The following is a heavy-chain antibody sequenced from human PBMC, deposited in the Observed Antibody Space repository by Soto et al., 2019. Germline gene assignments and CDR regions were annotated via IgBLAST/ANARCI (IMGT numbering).Heavy chain of an antibody. CDR2: IYSGGST. J-gene: IGHJ3*02. Sequence: GGSLRLSCAASGFTVSSNYMSWVRQAPGKGLEWVSVIYSGGSTYYADSVKGRFTISRHNSKNTLYLQMNSLRAEDTAVYYCARGFIFGVVMSYAFDIWGQGTKVTVSS. CDR1: GFTVSSNY. V-gene: IGHV3-53*04. CDR3: ARGFIFGVVMSYAFDI. D-gene: IGHD3-3*01.